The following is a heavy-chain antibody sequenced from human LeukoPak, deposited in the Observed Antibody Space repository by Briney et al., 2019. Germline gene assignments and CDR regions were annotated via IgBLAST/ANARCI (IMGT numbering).Heavy chain of an antibody. D-gene: IGHD3-22*01. J-gene: IGHJ4*02. CDR1: GGSISSRSYY. CDR2: IYYSGST. CDR3: ARQVGGSGYPYYFDY. V-gene: IGHV4-39*01. Sequence: SETLSLTCTVSGGSISSRSYYWGWIRQPPGKGLEWIGSIYYSGSTYHNPSLKSRGTMSVGTSKNQFSLKLSSVTAADTAVYYCARQVGGSGYPYYFDYWGQGTLVTVSS.